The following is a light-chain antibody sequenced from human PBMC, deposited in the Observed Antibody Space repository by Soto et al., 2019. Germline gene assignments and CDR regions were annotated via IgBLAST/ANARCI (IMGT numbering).Light chain of an antibody. V-gene: IGKV3-20*01. CDR2: NGS. CDR1: QSISRNY. CDR3: QQYGSLVPGLT. Sequence: IVLTQSPGTLSLSPGERVTLSCRASQSISRNYLAWYQQKPGLAPRLIMYNGSRRAAGTPDRFSGSGSGTDFSLTISRLEPEDFAVYYWQQYGSLVPGLTFGGGTKVEIK. J-gene: IGKJ4*01.